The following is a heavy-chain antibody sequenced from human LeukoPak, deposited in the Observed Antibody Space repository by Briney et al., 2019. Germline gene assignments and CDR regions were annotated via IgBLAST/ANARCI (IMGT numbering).Heavy chain of an antibody. Sequence: GGSLRLSCAASGFTFSSYAMSWVRQAPGKGLEWVSAISGSGGSTYYADSVKGRFTISRDNSKNTLYLQMNSLRAEDTAVYYRAKVRLGYCSSTSCYTAFDIWGQGTMVTVSS. CDR3: AKVRLGYCSSTSCYTAFDI. D-gene: IGHD2-2*02. J-gene: IGHJ3*02. CDR2: ISGSGGST. CDR1: GFTFSSYA. V-gene: IGHV3-23*01.